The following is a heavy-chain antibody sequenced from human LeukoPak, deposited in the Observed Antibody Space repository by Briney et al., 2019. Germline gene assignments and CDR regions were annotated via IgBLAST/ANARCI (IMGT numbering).Heavy chain of an antibody. CDR2: TYYRSKWYN. J-gene: IGHJ4*02. CDR3: ARAKHTYYDFWSGYDNPYYFDY. V-gene: IGHV6-1*01. Sequence: SQTLSLTCAISGDSVSSNSAAWNWIRQSPSRGLEWLGRTYYRSKWYNDYAVSVKSRITINPDTSKNQFSLQLNSVTPEDTAVYYCARAKHTYYDFWSGYDNPYYFDYWGQGTLVTVSS. D-gene: IGHD3-3*01. CDR1: GDSVSSNSAA.